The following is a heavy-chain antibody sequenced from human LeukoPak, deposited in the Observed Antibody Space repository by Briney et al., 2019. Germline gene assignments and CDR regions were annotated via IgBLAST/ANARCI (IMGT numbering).Heavy chain of an antibody. V-gene: IGHV1-2*02. D-gene: IGHD3-10*01. CDR3: AXXGVRGVIIREVDP. Sequence: ASVKVSCKASGYTFTGYYMHWVRQAPGQGLEWMGWINPNSGGTNYAQKFQGRVTMTRDTSISTAYMELSRLRSDDTAVYYCAXXGVRGVIIREVDPWGQGTLVTVSS. CDR2: INPNSGGT. J-gene: IGHJ5*02. CDR1: GYTFTGYY.